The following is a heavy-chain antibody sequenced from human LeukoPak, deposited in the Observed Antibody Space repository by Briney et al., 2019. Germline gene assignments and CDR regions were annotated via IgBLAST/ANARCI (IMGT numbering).Heavy chain of an antibody. CDR3: AKDPHPTLYYYDSSSDY. Sequence: GGSLRLSCVASGFIFSSYVMSWVRQAPGKGLEWVSSISGSGGSTYYADSVKRRFTISRDNSKNTLYLQMNSLRAEDTAVYYCAKDPHPTLYYYDSSSDYWGQGTLVTVSS. V-gene: IGHV3-23*01. D-gene: IGHD3-22*01. CDR2: ISGSGGST. CDR1: GFIFSSYV. J-gene: IGHJ4*02.